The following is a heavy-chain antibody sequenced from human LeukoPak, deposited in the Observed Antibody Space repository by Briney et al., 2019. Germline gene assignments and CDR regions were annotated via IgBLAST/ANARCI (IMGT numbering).Heavy chain of an antibody. CDR3: ARASSGWYGFDY. CDR1: GYTFTGYY. V-gene: IGHV1-2*06. Sequence: GASVKVSCKASGYTFTGYYMHWVRQAPGQGLEWMGRINPNSGGTNYAQKFQGRVTMTRDTSISTAYMELSRLRSDGTAVYYCARASSGWYGFDYWGQGTLVTVSS. CDR2: INPNSGGT. J-gene: IGHJ4*02. D-gene: IGHD6-19*01.